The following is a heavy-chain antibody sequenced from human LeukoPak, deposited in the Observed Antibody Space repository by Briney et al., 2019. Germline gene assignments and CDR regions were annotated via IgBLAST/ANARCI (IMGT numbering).Heavy chain of an antibody. V-gene: IGHV3-74*01. Sequence: GGSLRLSCSASGFTFSYYWMHWVRQAPGKGLVWVSRRNSDGSSTNYADSVKGRFTISRDNAKNTLYLQMNSLRAEDMGIYFCARDSVPLEATRRNSIDPWGQGTLVTVSS. CDR1: GFTFSYYW. J-gene: IGHJ5*02. D-gene: IGHD2-15*01. CDR2: RNSDGSST. CDR3: ARDSVPLEATRRNSIDP.